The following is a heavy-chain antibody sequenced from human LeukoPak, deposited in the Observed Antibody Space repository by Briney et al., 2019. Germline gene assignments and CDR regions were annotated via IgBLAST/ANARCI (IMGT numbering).Heavy chain of an antibody. CDR3: ARGPRSMVRGVIMDY. D-gene: IGHD3-10*01. CDR1: GGTFSSYA. Sequence: GSSVTVSCKASGGTFSSYAISWVRQAPGQGLEWMGGIIPIFGTANYAQKFQGRATITADESTSTAYMELSSLRSEDTAVYYCARGPRSMVRGVIMDYWGQGTLVTVSS. J-gene: IGHJ4*02. V-gene: IGHV1-69*01. CDR2: IIPIFGTA.